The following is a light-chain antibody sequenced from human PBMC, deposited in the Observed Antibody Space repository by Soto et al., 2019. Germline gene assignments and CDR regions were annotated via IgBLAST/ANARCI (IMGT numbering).Light chain of an antibody. J-gene: IGKJ1*01. CDR1: QSVATN. CDR3: QQYNNWPLT. Sequence: EIVLTQSPATLSLSPGERATLSCRASQSVATNLAWYQQKPGQAPRLLIYGASTRATGIPARFSGSGSGTDFTLTISSLQSVDFAVYSCQQYNNWPLTFGQGTKVDIK. CDR2: GAS. V-gene: IGKV3-15*01.